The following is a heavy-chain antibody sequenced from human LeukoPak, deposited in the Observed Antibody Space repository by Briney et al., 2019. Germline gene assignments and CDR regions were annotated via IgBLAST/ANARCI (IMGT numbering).Heavy chain of an antibody. CDR1: GYSISSGYY. Sequence: PSETLSLTCAVSGYSISSGYYWGWIRQPPGKGLEWIGRIYHSGSTYYNPSLKRRVTISINTSKNQFSLKLSSVTAADTAVHYCARSNYDFWSGYLNWFDPWGQGILVTVSS. CDR2: IYHSGST. V-gene: IGHV4-38-2*01. D-gene: IGHD3-3*01. CDR3: ARSNYDFWSGYLNWFDP. J-gene: IGHJ5*02.